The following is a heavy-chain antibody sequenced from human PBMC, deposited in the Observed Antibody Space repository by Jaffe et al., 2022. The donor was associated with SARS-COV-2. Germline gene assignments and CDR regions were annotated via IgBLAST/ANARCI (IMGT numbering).Heavy chain of an antibody. CDR2: INHSGST. Sequence: QVQLQQWGAGLLKPSETLSLTCAVYGGSLSGYYWSWIRQPPGKGLEWIGEINHSGSTNYNPSLKSRVTISVDTSKNQFSLKLSSVTAADTAVYYCARDDYYDSSGYECWGQGTLVTVSS. D-gene: IGHD3-22*01. J-gene: IGHJ4*02. V-gene: IGHV4-34*01. CDR1: GGSLSGYY. CDR3: ARDDYYDSSGYEC.